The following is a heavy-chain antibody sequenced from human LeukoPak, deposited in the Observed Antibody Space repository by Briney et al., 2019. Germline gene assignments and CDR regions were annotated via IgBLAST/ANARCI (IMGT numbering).Heavy chain of an antibody. V-gene: IGHV4-34*01. CDR1: GGSFSGYY. CDR2: INHSGST. CDR3: ARAAIFGVVIPYFDY. Sequence: SETLSLTCAVYGGSFSGYYWSWIRQPPGKRLEWIGEINHSGSTNYNPSLKSRVTISVDTSKNQFSLKLSSVTAADTAVYYCARAAIFGVVIPYFDYWGQGTLVTVSS. J-gene: IGHJ4*02. D-gene: IGHD3-3*01.